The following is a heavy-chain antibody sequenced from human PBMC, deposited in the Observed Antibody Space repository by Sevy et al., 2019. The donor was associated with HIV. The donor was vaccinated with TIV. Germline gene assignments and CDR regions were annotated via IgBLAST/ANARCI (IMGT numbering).Heavy chain of an antibody. D-gene: IGHD2-8*01. V-gene: IGHV1-46*01. CDR3: ARDAPKCTNGVCNWFDP. CDR2: INPNSGST. Sequence: ASVKVSCKASGYTFTRYYIHWVRQAPGHGPEWMGIINPNSGSTTYERKFNGRVTMTTQTSTSTVYMELSSLRSEDTAVYYCARDAPKCTNGVCNWFDPWGQGTLVTVSS. CDR1: GYTFTRYY. J-gene: IGHJ5*02.